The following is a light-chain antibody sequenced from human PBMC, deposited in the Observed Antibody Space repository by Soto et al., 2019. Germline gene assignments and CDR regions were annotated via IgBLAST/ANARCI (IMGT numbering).Light chain of an antibody. J-gene: IGKJ4*01. CDR3: QQYVSIPLT. Sequence: EIVLTQSPGTLSLSPGERATLSCRASQSVGTYLAWYRQKPGQAPRLLIYGASSRATGIPDRFSGSGSGTDFTLTISRLEPEDFAVYHCQQYVSIPLTFGGGTNVEIK. CDR2: GAS. V-gene: IGKV3-20*01. CDR1: QSVGTY.